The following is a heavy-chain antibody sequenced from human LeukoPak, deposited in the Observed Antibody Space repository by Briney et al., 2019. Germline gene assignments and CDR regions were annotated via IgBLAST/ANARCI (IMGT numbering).Heavy chain of an antibody. J-gene: IGHJ4*02. CDR2: MNPNSGNT. Sequence: ASVKVPCKASGYTFTSYDINWVRQATGQGLEWMGWMNPNSGNTGYAQKFQGRVTMTRNTSKSTAYMELSSLRSEDTAVYYCARGGNYYDSTSLGHWGQGTLVTVSS. V-gene: IGHV1-8*01. D-gene: IGHD3-22*01. CDR1: GYTFTSYD. CDR3: ARGGNYYDSTSLGH.